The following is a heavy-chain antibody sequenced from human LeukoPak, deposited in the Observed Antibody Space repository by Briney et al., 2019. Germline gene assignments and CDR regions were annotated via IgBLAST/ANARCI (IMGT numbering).Heavy chain of an antibody. V-gene: IGHV3-7*03. CDR3: ARGYYYDSSGYYLDY. Sequence: GGSLRLSCAASGFTFSYYWMSWVRQAPGKGLEWVANIKQDGSEKFYVDSVKGRFTISRDSAKKSLCLQMNSLRTEDTAVYYCARGYYYDSSGYYLDYWGQGTLVTVSS. CDR2: IKQDGSEK. D-gene: IGHD3-22*01. CDR1: GFTFSYYW. J-gene: IGHJ4*02.